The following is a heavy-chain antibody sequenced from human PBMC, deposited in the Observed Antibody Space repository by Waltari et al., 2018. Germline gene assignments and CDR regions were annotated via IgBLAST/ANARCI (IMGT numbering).Heavy chain of an antibody. J-gene: IGHJ4*02. Sequence: QVQLVQSENEVRKPGASVRISCKASGYTFDTYGISWMRQAPGQALEWVGWISTYTRSTDYAEKFQGRVTMTTDKSTATVYLDLRSLGSDDSAVYFCARDRDYSSGAPPAFWGQGTQVTVSS. CDR1: GYTFDTYG. V-gene: IGHV1-18*01. CDR2: ISTYTRST. CDR3: ARDRDYSSGAPPAF. D-gene: IGHD2-15*01.